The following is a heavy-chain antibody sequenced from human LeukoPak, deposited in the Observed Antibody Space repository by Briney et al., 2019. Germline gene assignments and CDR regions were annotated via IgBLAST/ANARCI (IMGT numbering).Heavy chain of an antibody. Sequence: SETLSLTCTVSGYSISSGYYWGWIRQPPGKGLEWIGSIYHNGSTYYNPSLKSRVTISVDTSKNQFSLKLSSVTAADTAVYYCAWTGIAVAGPGGYFDYWGQGTLVTVSS. CDR1: GYSISSGYY. V-gene: IGHV4-38-2*02. J-gene: IGHJ4*02. D-gene: IGHD6-19*01. CDR3: AWTGIAVAGPGGYFDY. CDR2: IYHNGST.